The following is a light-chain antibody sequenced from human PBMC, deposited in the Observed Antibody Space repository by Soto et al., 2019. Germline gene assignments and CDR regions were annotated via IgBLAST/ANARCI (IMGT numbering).Light chain of an antibody. J-gene: IGLJ3*02. CDR3: SSFASSNTWV. V-gene: IGLV2-8*01. CDR2: EVI. CDR1: SSDVGAYNY. Sequence: QSALTQPASVSGSPGQSVTISCTGTSSDVGAYNYVSWYQQHAGKAPKLVIYEVIKRPSGVPDRFSGSKSANTASLTVSGLQAEDEADYYCSSFASSNTWVFGGGTKLTVL.